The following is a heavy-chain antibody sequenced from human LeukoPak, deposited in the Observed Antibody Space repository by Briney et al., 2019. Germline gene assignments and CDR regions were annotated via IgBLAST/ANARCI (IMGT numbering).Heavy chain of an antibody. CDR2: ISWSGDRM. V-gene: IGHV3-9*01. Sequence: DRSLRLSCAASGFTFEDHVMHWVRQAPGKGLEWVSSISWSGDRMGYADAVKGRFTISRDNAKNSLFLHMNSLRVEDTALYYCAKDLGGSATTVWGQGTLVTVSS. CDR3: AKDLGGSATTV. D-gene: IGHD2-2*01. CDR1: GFTFEDHV. J-gene: IGHJ4*02.